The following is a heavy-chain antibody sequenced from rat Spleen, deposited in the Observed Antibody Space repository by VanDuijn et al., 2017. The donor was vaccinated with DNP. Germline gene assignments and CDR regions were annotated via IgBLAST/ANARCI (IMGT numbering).Heavy chain of an antibody. D-gene: IGHD1-1*01. CDR1: GFTFSNYG. CDR3: TTFLQWLYAMDA. Sequence: EVQLVESGGGLVQPGGSLKLSCAASGFTFSNYGMTWVRQTPAKGLEWVASISTGGGYTYYRDSVKGRFTISRDNAKSTLYLQMDSLRSEDTATYYCTTFLQWLYAMDAWGQGTSVTVSS. CDR2: ISTGGGYT. V-gene: IGHV5-27*01. J-gene: IGHJ4*01.